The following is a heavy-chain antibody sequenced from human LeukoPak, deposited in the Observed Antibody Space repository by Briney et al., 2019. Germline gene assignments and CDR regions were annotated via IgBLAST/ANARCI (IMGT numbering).Heavy chain of an antibody. J-gene: IGHJ3*02. D-gene: IGHD3-3*01. V-gene: IGHV3-66*01. Sequence: GGSLRLSCAASGFTFSSNYMSWVRQAPGKGLEWVSVIYSGGSTYYADSVKGRFTISRDNSKNTLYLQMNSLRAEDTAVYYCAKDPYDFWSGSGAFDIWGQGTMVTVSS. CDR2: IYSGGST. CDR3: AKDPYDFWSGSGAFDI. CDR1: GFTFSSNY.